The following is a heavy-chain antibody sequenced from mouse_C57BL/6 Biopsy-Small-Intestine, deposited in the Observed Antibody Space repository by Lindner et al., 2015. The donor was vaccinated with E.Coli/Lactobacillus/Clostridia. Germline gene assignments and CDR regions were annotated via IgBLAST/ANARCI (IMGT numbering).Heavy chain of an antibody. CDR3: ARDSYYYGSSSGY. D-gene: IGHD1-1*01. CDR2: IYPGSGNT. CDR1: GYSFTSYY. V-gene: IGHV1-66*01. Sequence: VQLQESGPELVKPGASVKISCKASGYSFTSYYIHWVKQRPGQGLEWIGWIYPGSGNTKYNEKFKGKATLTADTSSSTAYMQLSSLTSEDSAVYYCARDSYYYGSSSGYWGQGTTLTVSP. J-gene: IGHJ2*01.